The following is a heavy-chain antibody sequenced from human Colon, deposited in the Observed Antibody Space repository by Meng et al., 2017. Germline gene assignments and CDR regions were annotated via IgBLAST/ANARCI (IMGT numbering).Heavy chain of an antibody. D-gene: IGHD3-10*01. J-gene: IGHJ4*02. CDR2: IIPTLGRT. CDR3: ARDSSGYYCSGNGPWDY. V-gene: IGHV1-69*05. CDR1: GTTFSNYA. Sequence: SVKVSCKVSGTTFSNYAVSWVRQAPGHGLEWMGGIIPTLGRTHYAQKFQGRVTITTDESTNTAYLELSSLRSDDTAMYYGARDSSGYYCSGNGPWDYWGQGTRVTVSS.